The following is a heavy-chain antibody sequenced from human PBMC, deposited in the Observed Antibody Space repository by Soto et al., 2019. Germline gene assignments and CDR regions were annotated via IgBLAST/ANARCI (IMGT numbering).Heavy chain of an antibody. Sequence: EVQLVESGGGLVQPGGSLRLSCAASGLIFSDYHMDWVRQAPGKGLEWVGRIRRKANSYTTEYAASVKGRCTISRNDSKNALYLQVNGLKGEDTAVYYCVRLGGWSGGSSGMDVWGQGTTVTVSS. J-gene: IGHJ6*02. D-gene: IGHD6-19*01. CDR2: IRRKANSYTT. CDR1: GLIFSDYH. CDR3: VRLGGWSGGSSGMDV. V-gene: IGHV3-72*01.